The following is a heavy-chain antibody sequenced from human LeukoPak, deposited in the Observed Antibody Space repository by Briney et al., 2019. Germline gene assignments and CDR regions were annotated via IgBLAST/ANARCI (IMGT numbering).Heavy chain of an antibody. CDR1: GFTFSSYG. CDR2: IRYDGSNK. CDR3: ARVRGAVAGKGMDV. Sequence: GGSLSLSCAASGFTFSSYGMQWVRQAPGKGLEWVAFIRYDGSNKYYADSVMGRFTISRDNSKNTLYLQMNSLRAEDTAVYYCARVRGAVAGKGMDVWGQGTTVTVSS. V-gene: IGHV3-30*02. D-gene: IGHD6-19*01. J-gene: IGHJ6*02.